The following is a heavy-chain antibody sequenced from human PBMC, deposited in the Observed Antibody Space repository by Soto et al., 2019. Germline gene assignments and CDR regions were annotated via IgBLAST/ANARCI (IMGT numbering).Heavy chain of an antibody. CDR3: AIFDYGTFDF. D-gene: IGHD4-17*01. J-gene: IGHJ3*01. CDR2: HYSGGST. CDR1: GFSVSGNF. Sequence: EVQLVESGGGLVQPGESLRLSCAVSGFSVSGNFMSWVRQAPGKGLEWVSDHYSGGSTYYADSVKGRFTISRDIPKNTLYLQMNSLRPEDTAAYYCAIFDYGTFDFWGRGTMVTVSS. V-gene: IGHV3-66*01.